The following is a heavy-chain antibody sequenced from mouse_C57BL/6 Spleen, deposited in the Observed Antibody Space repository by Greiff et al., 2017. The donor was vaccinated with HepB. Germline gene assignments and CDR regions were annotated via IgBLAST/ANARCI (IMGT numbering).Heavy chain of an antibody. Sequence: EVMLVESGGGLVKPGGSLKLSCAASGFTFSDYGMHWVRQAPEKGLEWVAYISSGSSTIYYADTVKGRFTISRDNAKNTLFLHMTSLRSEDTAMYYCARRGGSLYYYAMDYWGQGTSVTVSS. CDR2: ISSGSSTI. CDR3: ARRGGSLYYYAMDY. J-gene: IGHJ4*01. D-gene: IGHD6-2*01. V-gene: IGHV5-17*01. CDR1: GFTFSDYG.